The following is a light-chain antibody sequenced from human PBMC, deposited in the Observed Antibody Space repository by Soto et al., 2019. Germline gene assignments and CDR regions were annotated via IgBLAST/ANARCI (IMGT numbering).Light chain of an antibody. CDR1: SSDVGGYNY. CDR3: SSYTSSSTLV. CDR2: DVS. J-gene: IGLJ2*01. Sequence: QSALTQPASVSGSPGQSIIISCTGTSSDVGGYNYVSWYQQHPGKAPKLMIYDVSDRPSGFSDRFSGSKSGNTASLTISGLQAEDEADYYCSSYTSSSTLVFGGGTKLTVL. V-gene: IGLV2-14*01.